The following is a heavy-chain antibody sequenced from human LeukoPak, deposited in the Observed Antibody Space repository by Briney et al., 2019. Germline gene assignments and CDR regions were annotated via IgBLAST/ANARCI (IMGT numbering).Heavy chain of an antibody. D-gene: IGHD3-22*01. V-gene: IGHV3-21*01. Sequence: PGGSLRLSCAASGFTFSSYGIHWVRQAPGKGLEWVSSITSSRSYIYYADSVKGRFTISRDNAKNSLYLQMNSLRAEDTAVYYCARDYYDSSGYYYLAYWGQGTLVTVSS. CDR2: ITSSRSYI. CDR3: ARDYYDSSGYYYLAY. CDR1: GFTFSSYG. J-gene: IGHJ4*02.